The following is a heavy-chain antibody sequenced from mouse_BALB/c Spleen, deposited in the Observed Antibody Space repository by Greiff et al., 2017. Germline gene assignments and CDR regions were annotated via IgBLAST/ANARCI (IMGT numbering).Heavy chain of an antibody. J-gene: IGHJ2*01. CDR1: GYTFTSYV. V-gene: IGHV1-14*01. CDR3: AKGGLGYYFDY. CDR2: INPYNDGT. D-gene: IGHD3-3*01. Sequence: VHVKQSGPELVKPGASVKMSCKASGYTFTSYVMHWVKQKPGQGLEWIGYINPYNDGTKYNEKFKGKATLTSDKSSSTAYMELSSLTSEDSAVYYCAKGGLGYYFDYWGQGTTLTVSS.